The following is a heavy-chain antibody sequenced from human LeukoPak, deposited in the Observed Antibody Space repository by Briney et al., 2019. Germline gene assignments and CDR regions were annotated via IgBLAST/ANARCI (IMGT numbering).Heavy chain of an antibody. D-gene: IGHD3-10*01. CDR3: ASHYGSGSYNYYYGMDV. V-gene: IGHV1-46*01. CDR1: GYTFTSYY. Sequence: ASVKVSCKASGYTFTSYYMHWVRQAPGQGLEWMGIINPSGGSTSYAQKFQGRVTMTRDTSTSTVYMELSSLRSEDTAVYYCASHYGSGSYNYYYGMDVWGRGTMVTVSS. J-gene: IGHJ6*02. CDR2: INPSGGST.